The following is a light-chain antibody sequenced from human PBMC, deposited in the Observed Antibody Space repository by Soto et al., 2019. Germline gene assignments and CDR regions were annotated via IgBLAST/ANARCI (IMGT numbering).Light chain of an antibody. CDR2: GTS. CDR3: QQYGSSPLT. J-gene: IGKJ4*01. V-gene: IGKV3-20*01. Sequence: IVLTQSPGTLSLSPGERATLSCRASQYVSTTFFAWYQQKPGQAPRLLIYGTSNRATGIPDRFSGSGSGTDLTLTISRPEPEDFAVYYCQQYGSSPLTFGGGTRMEIK. CDR1: QYVSTTF.